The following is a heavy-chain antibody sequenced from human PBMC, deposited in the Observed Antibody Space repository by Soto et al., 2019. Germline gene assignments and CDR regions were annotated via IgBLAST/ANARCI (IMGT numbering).Heavy chain of an antibody. D-gene: IGHD6-6*01. CDR1: GGTFSSYA. V-gene: IGHV1-69*01. Sequence: QVQLVQSGAEVKKPGSSVKVSCKASGGTFSSYAISWVRQAPGQGLEWMGGIIPIFGTANYAQKFQGRVTITADESTSTAYMELSRLRSEDTAVYYCAARPFIAARRSEYYGMDVWGQGTTVTVSS. CDR3: AARPFIAARRSEYYGMDV. CDR2: IIPIFGTA. J-gene: IGHJ6*02.